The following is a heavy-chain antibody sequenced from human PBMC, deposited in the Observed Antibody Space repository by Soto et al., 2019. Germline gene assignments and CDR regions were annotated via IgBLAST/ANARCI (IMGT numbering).Heavy chain of an antibody. V-gene: IGHV4-39*01. CDR2: IYYSGST. Sequence: SETLSLTCTVSGGSISSSSYYWGWIRQPPGKGLEWIGSIYYSGSTYYNPSLKSRVTISVDTSKNQFSLKLSSVTAADTAVYYCARQTSGYDFLYFDYWGQGTLVTVSS. CDR1: GGSISSSSYY. J-gene: IGHJ4*02. D-gene: IGHD5-12*01. CDR3: ARQTSGYDFLYFDY.